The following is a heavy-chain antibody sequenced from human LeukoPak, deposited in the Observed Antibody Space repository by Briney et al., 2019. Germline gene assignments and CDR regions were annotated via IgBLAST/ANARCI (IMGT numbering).Heavy chain of an antibody. Sequence: SQTLSLTCAISGDSVSSNSAAWNWIRQSPSRGLEWLGRTYYRSKWYNDYAVSVKSRITINPDTSKNQFSLQLNSVTPEDTAVYYCARALAAQRPLVGNFDYWGQGTLVTVSS. J-gene: IGHJ4*02. CDR1: GDSVSSNSAA. V-gene: IGHV6-1*01. CDR2: TYYRSKWYN. CDR3: ARALAAQRPLVGNFDY. D-gene: IGHD6-6*01.